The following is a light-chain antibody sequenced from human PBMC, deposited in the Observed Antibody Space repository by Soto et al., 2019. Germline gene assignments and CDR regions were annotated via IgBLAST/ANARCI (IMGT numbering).Light chain of an antibody. CDR1: QSISSW. CDR3: QQYKSYSET. J-gene: IGKJ1*01. CDR2: KAS. Sequence: DIQMTQSPSTLSASVGDRVTITCRASQSISSWLAWYQQKPGKAPKLLIYKASSLESGVPSRFSGSGSVTEFTLTISSLQPDDFATYYCQQYKSYSETFGQGTKVEIK. V-gene: IGKV1-5*03.